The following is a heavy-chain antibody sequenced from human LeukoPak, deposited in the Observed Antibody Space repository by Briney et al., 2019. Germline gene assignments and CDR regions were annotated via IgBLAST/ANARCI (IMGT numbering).Heavy chain of an antibody. CDR3: ARGGAVLGIGYYYYYMDV. V-gene: IGHV4-34*01. Sequence: SETLSLTCAVYDGSLSGYYWYWIRQSPGKGLEWIGEINHSGSTNYNPSLKSRVTISVDTSKNQFSLRLKSVTAADTAVYYCARGGAVLGIGYYYYYMDVWGKGTTVTVSS. D-gene: IGHD3-16*01. CDR2: INHSGST. CDR1: DGSLSGYY. J-gene: IGHJ6*03.